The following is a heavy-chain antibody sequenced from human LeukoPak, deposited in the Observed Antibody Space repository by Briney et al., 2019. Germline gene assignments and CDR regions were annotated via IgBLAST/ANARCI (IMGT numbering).Heavy chain of an antibody. CDR1: GFTFSNAW. V-gene: IGHV3-15*01. J-gene: IGHJ4*02. CDR3: TLYGVVVITDEALDY. CDR2: IKSKTDGGTT. Sequence: PGGSLRLSCAASGFTFSNAWMSWVRQAPVKGLEWVGRIKSKTDGGTTDYAAPVKGRFTISRDDSKNTLYLQMNSLKTEDTAVYYCTLYGVVVITDEALDYWGQGTLVTVSS. D-gene: IGHD3-22*01.